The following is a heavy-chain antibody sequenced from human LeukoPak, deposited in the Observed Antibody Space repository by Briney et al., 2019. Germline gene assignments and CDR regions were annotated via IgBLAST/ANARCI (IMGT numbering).Heavy chain of an antibody. V-gene: IGHV1-69*05. J-gene: IGHJ4*02. CDR3: ARVVYYDFRSGYPDY. CDR1: GGTFSSYA. CDR2: IIPIFGTA. D-gene: IGHD3-3*01. Sequence: ASVKVSCKASGGTFSSYAISWVRQAPGQGLEWMGGIIPIFGTANYAQKFQGRVTITTDESTSTAYMELSSLRSEDTAVYYCARVVYYDFRSGYPDYWGQGTLVTVSS.